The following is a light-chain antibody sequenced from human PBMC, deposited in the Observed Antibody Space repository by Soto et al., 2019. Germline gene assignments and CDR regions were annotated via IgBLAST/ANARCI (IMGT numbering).Light chain of an antibody. V-gene: IGKV1-33*01. CDR2: DAS. J-gene: IGKJ4*01. CDR3: QQYDNFPLT. CDR1: QDISKF. Sequence: DIQMTQSPSSLSASIGDRVTVTCQASQDISKFLNWYQQKPGKAPKLLIYDASNLETGVPSRFSGSGSATDFTLTISSLQPEDSATYFCQQYDNFPLTFGGGTKVAIK.